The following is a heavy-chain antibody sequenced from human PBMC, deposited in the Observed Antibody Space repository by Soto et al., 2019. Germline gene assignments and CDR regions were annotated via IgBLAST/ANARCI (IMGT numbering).Heavy chain of an antibody. J-gene: IGHJ3*02. CDR3: ARPTSPHAFDI. CDR2: INAGNGNT. V-gene: IGHV1-3*01. Sequence: GASVKVSCKGSGYTFTSYAMHWVRQAPGQRLEWMGWINAGNGNTKYSQKLQGRVTITRDTSASTAYMELSSLRSEDTAVYYCARPTSPHAFDIWGQGTMVTVSS. CDR1: GYTFTSYA.